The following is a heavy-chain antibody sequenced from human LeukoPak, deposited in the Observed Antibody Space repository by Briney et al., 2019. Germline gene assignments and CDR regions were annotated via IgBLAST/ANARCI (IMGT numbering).Heavy chain of an antibody. Sequence: PGGSLRLSCAASGFTFRTYSMNWVRQAPGKGLEWVSTISSHSIYIYYADPVKGRFTISRDNAKNLLYLQMDSLRADDTAVYYCARDSGPADPEAFDIWGQGTMVTVSS. CDR3: ARDSGPADPEAFDI. D-gene: IGHD1-14*01. CDR1: GFTFRTYS. V-gene: IGHV3-21*01. CDR2: ISSHSIYI. J-gene: IGHJ3*02.